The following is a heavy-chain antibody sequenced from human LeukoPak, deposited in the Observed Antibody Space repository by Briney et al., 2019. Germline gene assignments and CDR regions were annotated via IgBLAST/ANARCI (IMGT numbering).Heavy chain of an antibody. V-gene: IGHV4-59*01. Sequence: SETLSLTCTVSGGSISSYYWSWIRQPPGKGLEWIGYIYYSGSTNYNPSLQGRVTISMDTSKNQFSLRLSSVTAADTAVYYCARYRAFDIWGQGTMVTVSS. J-gene: IGHJ3*02. CDR1: GGSISSYY. CDR3: ARYRAFDI. CDR2: IYYSGST.